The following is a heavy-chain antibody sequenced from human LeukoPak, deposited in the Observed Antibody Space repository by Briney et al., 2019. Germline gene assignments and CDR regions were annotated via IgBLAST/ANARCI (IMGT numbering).Heavy chain of an antibody. D-gene: IGHD3-10*01. Sequence: SETLSLTCTVSGGSISIYYWSWIRQPAGKGLEWIGRIYPSGRTNYNPSLKSRVTMSADTSKNQFSLKLSSVTAADTAVYYCARAPYDSGANWFDPWGQGTLVTVSS. CDR2: IYPSGRT. V-gene: IGHV4-4*07. J-gene: IGHJ5*02. CDR1: GGSISIYY. CDR3: ARAPYDSGANWFDP.